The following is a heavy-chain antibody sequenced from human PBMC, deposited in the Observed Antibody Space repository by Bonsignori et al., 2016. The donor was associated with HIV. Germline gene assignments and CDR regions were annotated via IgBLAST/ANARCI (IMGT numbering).Heavy chain of an antibody. CDR2: ISGSGGST. D-gene: IGHD5-18*01. Sequence: WIRQPPGKGLEWVSAISGSGGSTYYADSVKGRFTISRDNSKNTLYLQMNSLRAEDTAVYYCASHFVDTAPEYGTYYYYMDVWGKGTTVTVSS. J-gene: IGHJ6*03. V-gene: IGHV3-23*01. CDR3: ASHFVDTAPEYGTYYYYMDV.